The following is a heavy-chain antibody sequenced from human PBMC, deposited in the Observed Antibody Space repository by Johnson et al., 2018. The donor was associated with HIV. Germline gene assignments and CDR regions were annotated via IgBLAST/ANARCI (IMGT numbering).Heavy chain of an antibody. D-gene: IGHD3-10*01. Sequence: QVQLVESGGGVVQPGRSLRLSCAASGFTFSSYAMHWVRQAPGKGLEWVAVISYDGSNKYCADSVKGRFTISRDNSKNTLYLQMNSLRTEDTAVYYCARDRGRGGVDAFDIWGQGTLVTVSS. CDR1: GFTFSSYA. V-gene: IGHV3-30-3*01. CDR2: ISYDGSNK. J-gene: IGHJ3*02. CDR3: ARDRGRGGVDAFDI.